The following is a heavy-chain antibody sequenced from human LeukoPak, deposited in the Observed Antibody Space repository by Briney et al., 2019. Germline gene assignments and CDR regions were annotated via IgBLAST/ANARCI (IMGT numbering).Heavy chain of an antibody. CDR3: ARDLQPYCGGDCFYFDC. V-gene: IGHV3-30-3*01. J-gene: IGHJ4*02. Sequence: GGSRRLSGAASGFTFSTYAMHGVGHAPGKGLEGVAVISFLGSNKYYAASVKGRFTISKDNSQNTLYLQMNSLRAEDTAMYYCARDLQPYCGGDCFYFDCWGQGILVTASS. CDR2: ISFLGSNK. D-gene: IGHD2-21*01. CDR1: GFTFSTYA.